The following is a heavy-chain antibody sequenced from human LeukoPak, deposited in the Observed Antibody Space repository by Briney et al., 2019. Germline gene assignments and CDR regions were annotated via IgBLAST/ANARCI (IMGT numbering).Heavy chain of an antibody. Sequence: GGSLRLSCSASGFTFSSYAMHWVRQAPGKGLEYVSAISSNGGSTYYADSVKGRFTISRDNSKNTLYLQMSSLRAEDSAVYYCVKDISRYSGYYWGQGTLVTVSS. CDR3: VKDISRYSGYY. CDR2: ISSNGGST. D-gene: IGHD5-12*01. CDR1: GFTFSSYA. J-gene: IGHJ4*02. V-gene: IGHV3-64D*06.